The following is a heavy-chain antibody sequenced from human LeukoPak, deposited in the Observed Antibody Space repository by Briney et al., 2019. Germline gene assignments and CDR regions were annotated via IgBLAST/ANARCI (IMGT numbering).Heavy chain of an antibody. CDR2: ISAYNGHT. Sequence: GASVKVSCKASGYTFTSYGISWVRQAPGQGLEWMGWISAYNGHTNYAQKLQGRVTMTTDTSTSTAYMELKSLRSDDTALYYCARDVVGATSFDYWGQGTLVTVSS. V-gene: IGHV1-18*01. D-gene: IGHD1-26*01. CDR1: GYTFTSYG. J-gene: IGHJ4*02. CDR3: ARDVVGATSFDY.